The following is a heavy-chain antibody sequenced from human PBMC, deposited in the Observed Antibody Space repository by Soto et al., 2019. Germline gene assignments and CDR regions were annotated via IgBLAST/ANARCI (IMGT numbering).Heavy chain of an antibody. J-gene: IGHJ6*02. V-gene: IGHV3-49*04. CDR3: IAARRVYYYYGMDV. CDR1: GFTFGDYA. Sequence: LRLSCTASGFTFGDYAMSWVRQAPGKGLEWVGFIRSKAYGGTTEYAASVKGRFTISRDDSKSIAYLQMNSLKTEDTAVYYCIAARRVYYYYGMDVWGQGTTVTVSS. D-gene: IGHD6-6*01. CDR2: IRSKAYGGTT.